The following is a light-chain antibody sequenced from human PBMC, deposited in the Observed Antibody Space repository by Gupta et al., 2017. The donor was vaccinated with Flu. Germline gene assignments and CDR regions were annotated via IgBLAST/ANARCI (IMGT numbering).Light chain of an antibody. CDR3: QQVDTTPRT. J-gene: IGKJ1*01. CDR1: QSIALH. Sequence: DIQLTQSPSALSASVGDRVAITCRASQSIALHVNWYQQKPGQAPQLLIHSASALHTGVPSRFNGSGAWSEFTLTINSLQPEDFATYYCQQVDTTPRTFGQWTKVEIK. CDR2: SAS. V-gene: IGKV1-39*01.